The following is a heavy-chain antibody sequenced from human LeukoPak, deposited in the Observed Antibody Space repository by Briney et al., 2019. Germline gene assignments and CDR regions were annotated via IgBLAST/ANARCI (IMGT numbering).Heavy chain of an antibody. CDR2: ISSNGGGT. Sequence: GGSLRLSCAASGFTFSSYAMHWVRQAPGKGLEYVSAISSNGGGTYYANSVKGRFTISRDNPKNTLYLQMGSLRAEDMAVYYCARDAPFQYYYDSSGYLPMDVWGKGTTVTVSS. D-gene: IGHD3-22*01. J-gene: IGHJ6*03. CDR1: GFTFSSYA. CDR3: ARDAPFQYYYDSSGYLPMDV. V-gene: IGHV3-64*01.